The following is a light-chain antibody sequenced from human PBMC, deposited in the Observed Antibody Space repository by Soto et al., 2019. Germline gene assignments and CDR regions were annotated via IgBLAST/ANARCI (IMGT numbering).Light chain of an antibody. CDR3: QQYGSSPLT. V-gene: IGKV3-20*01. Sequence: EIVLTQSPGTLSLSPGERPTLSCRASQVVRSSYLAWYQQKPGQAPRPLIYGASSRATGIPDRFSGSGSGTDFTLTISRLEPEDFAVYYCQQYGSSPLTFGGGTKVEIK. CDR2: GAS. CDR1: QVVRSSY. J-gene: IGKJ4*01.